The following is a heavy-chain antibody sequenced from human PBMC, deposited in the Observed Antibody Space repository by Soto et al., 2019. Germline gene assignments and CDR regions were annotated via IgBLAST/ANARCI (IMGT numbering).Heavy chain of an antibody. J-gene: IGHJ6*02. CDR2: IYYSGST. V-gene: IGHV4-31*01. CDR1: GGSISSGGYY. Sequence: PSETLSLTCTVSGGSISSGGYYWSWVRQHPGKGLEWIGYIYYSGSTYYNPSLKSPVTISVDTSKNQFSLKLSSVTAADTALYNCARGGYYFSYGMDVWGQGTTVTVSS. CDR3: ARGGYYFSYGMDV.